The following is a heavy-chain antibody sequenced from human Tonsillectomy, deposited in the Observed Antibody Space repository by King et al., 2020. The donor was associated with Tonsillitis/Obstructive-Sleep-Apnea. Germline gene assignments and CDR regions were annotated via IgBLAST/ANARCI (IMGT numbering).Heavy chain of an antibody. CDR2: ITWIGGSK. Sequence: VQLVESGGGVVRPGGSLRLSCASSGFTFDDYGMSWVRQAPGKGLEWVSGITWIGGSKGYADSVKGRFTISRDNAKNHLYLQLTRLRAEETALYYCARDFKTPMTTVATADYWGQGTLVTVSS. CDR1: GFTFDDYG. CDR3: ARDFKTPMTTVATADY. D-gene: IGHD4-23*01. J-gene: IGHJ4*02. V-gene: IGHV3-20*04.